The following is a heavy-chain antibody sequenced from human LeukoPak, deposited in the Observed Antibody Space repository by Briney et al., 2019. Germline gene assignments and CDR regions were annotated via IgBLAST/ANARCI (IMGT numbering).Heavy chain of an antibody. D-gene: IGHD4-17*01. V-gene: IGHV3-49*04. J-gene: IGHJ6*02. CDR2: IRSKAYGGTT. Sequence: GGSLRLSCTASGFTFGDYAMSWVRQAPGKGLEWVGFIRSKAYGGTTEYAASVKGRFTISRDDSKSIAYLQMNSLKTEDTAVYYCTSGVDYGDRFYYYGMDAWGQGTTVTVSS. CDR3: TSGVDYGDRFYYYGMDA. CDR1: GFTFGDYA.